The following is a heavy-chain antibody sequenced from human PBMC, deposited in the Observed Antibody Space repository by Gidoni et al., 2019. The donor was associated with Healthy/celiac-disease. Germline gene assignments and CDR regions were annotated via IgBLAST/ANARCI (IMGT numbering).Heavy chain of an antibody. Sequence: QLTLKESGPTLVKPTQTLTLTCPFSGFSLSTSGVGVGWIRQPPGKALEWLALIYWNDDKRYSPSLKSRLTITKDTSKNQVVLTMTNMDPVDTAAYYCAHTVPYCSSTSCKYYFDYWGQGTLVTVSS. V-gene: IGHV2-5*01. CDR1: GFSLSTSGVG. CDR2: IYWNDDK. J-gene: IGHJ4*02. CDR3: AHTVPYCSSTSCKYYFDY. D-gene: IGHD2-2*01.